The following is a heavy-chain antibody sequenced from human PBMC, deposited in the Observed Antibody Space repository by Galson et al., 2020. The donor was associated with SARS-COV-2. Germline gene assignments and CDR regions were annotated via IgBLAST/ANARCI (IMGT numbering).Heavy chain of an antibody. CDR2: IKQAGSEK. J-gene: IGHJ4*02. V-gene: IGHV3-7*01. CDR3: ARDPGGSSSWRPSSFDY. D-gene: IGHD6-13*01. Sequence: PGGSLRLSCAASGFTFSSYWMSWVRQAPGKGLEWVANIKQAGSEKYYVDSVKGRFTISRDNAKNSLYLQMNSLRDEDTAVYYCARDPGGSSSWRPSSFDYWGQGTLVTVSS. CDR1: GFTFSSYW.